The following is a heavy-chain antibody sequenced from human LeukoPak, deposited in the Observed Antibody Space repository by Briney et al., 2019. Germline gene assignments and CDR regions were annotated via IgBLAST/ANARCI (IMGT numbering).Heavy chain of an antibody. CDR3: ARDRDYYGSGSYKGSFDY. D-gene: IGHD3-10*01. CDR2: IIPIFGTA. CDR1: GGTFSSYA. Sequence: SVKVSCKASGGTFSSYAISWVRQAPGQGLEWMGGIIPIFGTANYAPKFQGRVTITADESTSTAYMELSSLRSEDTAVYYCARDRDYYGSGSYKGSFDYWGQGTLVTVSS. J-gene: IGHJ4*02. V-gene: IGHV1-69*13.